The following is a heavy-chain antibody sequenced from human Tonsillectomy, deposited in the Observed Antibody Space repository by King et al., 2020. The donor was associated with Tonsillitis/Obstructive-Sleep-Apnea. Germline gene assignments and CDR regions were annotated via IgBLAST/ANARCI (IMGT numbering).Heavy chain of an antibody. D-gene: IGHD4-11*01. CDR1: GYTFTSYG. Sequence: QLVESGAELKKPGASVKFSCKASGYTFTSYGISWVRQAPGQGLEWMGWISAYNGNTNYAQKLQGRVTITTETSTSTAYMELRSLRSDDTAVYYCALTTVTTLRAYYYYRDVWGKGTTVTVSS. V-gene: IGHV1-18*01. J-gene: IGHJ6*03. CDR2: ISAYNGNT. CDR3: ALTTVTTLRAYYYYRDV.